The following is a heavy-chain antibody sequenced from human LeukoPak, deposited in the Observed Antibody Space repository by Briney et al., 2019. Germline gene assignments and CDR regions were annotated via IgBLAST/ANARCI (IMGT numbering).Heavy chain of an antibody. J-gene: IGHJ4*02. CDR3: AKVYYDSSGYEAYFDY. Sequence: GGSLRLSCAASGFTFDDYAMHWVRHAPGKGLEWVSGISWNSGSIGYADSVKGRFTISRDNAKNSLYLQMNSLRAEDTALYYCAKVYYDSSGYEAYFDYWGQGTLVTVSS. CDR1: GFTFDDYA. V-gene: IGHV3-9*01. D-gene: IGHD3-22*01. CDR2: ISWNSGSI.